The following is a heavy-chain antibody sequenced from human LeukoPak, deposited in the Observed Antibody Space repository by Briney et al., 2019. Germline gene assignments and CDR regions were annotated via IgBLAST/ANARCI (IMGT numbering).Heavy chain of an antibody. CDR2: IYYSGST. J-gene: IGHJ4*02. Sequence: SETLSLTCTVSGGSISSYYWGWIRQPPGKGLEWIGYIYYSGSTNYNPSLKSRVTISVDTSKNQFSLKLSSVTAADTAVYYCASGVSYSSSWYRTGVFDYWGQGTLVTVSS. D-gene: IGHD6-13*01. V-gene: IGHV4-59*01. CDR3: ASGVSYSSSWYRTGVFDY. CDR1: GGSISSYY.